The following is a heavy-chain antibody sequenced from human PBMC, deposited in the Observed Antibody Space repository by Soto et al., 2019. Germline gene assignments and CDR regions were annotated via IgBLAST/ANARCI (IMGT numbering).Heavy chain of an antibody. Sequence: ASVKVSCKASGYSFTSYTMHWVRQAPGQRLEWMGWFNAGNGDTKYSQKFQDRVTITRDTSASTAYMELSSLRSEDTAVYYCARAPPFGTTVTTTLWYFDLWGRGTLVTVSS. V-gene: IGHV1-3*01. CDR2: FNAGNGDT. J-gene: IGHJ2*01. D-gene: IGHD4-17*01. CDR3: ARAPPFGTTVTTTLWYFDL. CDR1: GYSFTSYT.